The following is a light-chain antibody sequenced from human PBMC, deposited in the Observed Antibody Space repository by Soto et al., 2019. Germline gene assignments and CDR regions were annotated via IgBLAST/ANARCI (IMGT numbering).Light chain of an antibody. CDR3: QQSYSTPALP. J-gene: IGKJ4*01. CDR2: AAS. CDR1: QSISSY. V-gene: IGKV1-39*01. Sequence: DIQMTKSQASLASSLLKRFTITCRKSQSISSYLNWYQQKPGKAPKLLIYAASSLQSGVPARFSGSGSGTDFTLTISSLQPEDFAIYYCQQSYSTPALPFGGGTKVDIK.